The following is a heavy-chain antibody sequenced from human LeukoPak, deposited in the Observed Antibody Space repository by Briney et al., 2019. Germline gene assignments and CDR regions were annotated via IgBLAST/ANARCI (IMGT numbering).Heavy chain of an antibody. CDR1: GFTFSSYY. CDR3: ARSSDYKDY. V-gene: IGHV3-21*01. Sequence: PGGSPRLSCAASGFTFSSYYMNWVRQAPGKGLEWVSSISSSSYIYYADSVKGRFTISRDNAKNSLYLQMNSLRAEDTAVYYCARSSDYKDYWGQGTLVTVSS. J-gene: IGHJ4*02. D-gene: IGHD4-11*01. CDR2: ISSSSYI.